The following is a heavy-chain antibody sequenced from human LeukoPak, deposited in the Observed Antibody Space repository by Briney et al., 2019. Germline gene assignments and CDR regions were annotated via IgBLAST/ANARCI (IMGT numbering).Heavy chain of an antibody. CDR3: AKDSFSYNGVFDAFDV. CDR1: GFTFSDYA. CDR2: IHGPGSPT. V-gene: IGHV3-23*01. Sequence: GGSLRLSCAASGFTFSDYAMTWVRQTPGKGLEWVSSIHGPGSPTLHADSLEGRFSISRDNSKNTLFLQMNSLRTEDTAIYYCAKDSFSYNGVFDAFDVRGRGTVVTVSS. D-gene: IGHD3-10*01. J-gene: IGHJ3*01.